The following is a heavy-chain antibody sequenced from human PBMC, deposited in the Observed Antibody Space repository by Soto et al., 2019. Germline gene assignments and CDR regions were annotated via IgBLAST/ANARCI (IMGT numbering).Heavy chain of an antibody. CDR3: ARGRWDFDY. Sequence: PSETLSLTCAVYGGSFSGYYWSWIRQPPGKGLEWIGEINHSGSTNYNPSLKSRVTISVDTSKNQFSLKLSSVTAADTAVYYCARGRWDFDYWGQGTLVTVPQ. V-gene: IGHV4-34*01. CDR2: INHSGST. CDR1: GGSFSGYY. J-gene: IGHJ4*02.